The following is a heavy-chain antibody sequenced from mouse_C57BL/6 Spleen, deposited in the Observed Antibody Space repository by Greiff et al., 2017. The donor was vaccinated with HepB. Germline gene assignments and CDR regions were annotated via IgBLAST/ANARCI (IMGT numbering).Heavy chain of an antibody. Sequence: EVQLVESGGGLVKPGGSLKLSCAASGFTFSDYGMHWVRQAPEKGLEWVAYISSGSSTIYYADTVKGRFTISRDNAKNTLFLQMTSLRSEDTAMYYCARPYYGSKAWFAYWGQGTLVTVSA. CDR3: ARPYYGSKAWFAY. J-gene: IGHJ3*01. D-gene: IGHD1-1*01. V-gene: IGHV5-17*01. CDR1: GFTFSDYG. CDR2: ISSGSSTI.